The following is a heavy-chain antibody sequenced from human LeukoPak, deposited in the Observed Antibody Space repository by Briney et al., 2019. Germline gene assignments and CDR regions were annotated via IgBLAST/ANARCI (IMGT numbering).Heavy chain of an antibody. D-gene: IGHD5-12*01. J-gene: IGHJ4*02. CDR1: GYSISTGYF. Sequence: PSETLSLTCTVSGYSISTGYFWAWIRQPPGKGLEWIGSISRGAGTYYSPSLKSRVTMSLDTSKNQFSVNLSSVTAADTAVYYCARDHDVWVAPSFDYWGQGNLVSVSS. CDR3: ARDHDVWVAPSFDY. CDR2: ISRGAGT. V-gene: IGHV4-38-2*02.